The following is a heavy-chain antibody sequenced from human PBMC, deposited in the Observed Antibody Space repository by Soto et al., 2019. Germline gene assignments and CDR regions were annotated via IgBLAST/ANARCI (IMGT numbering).Heavy chain of an antibody. Sequence: GGSLRLSCAASGFTFSSYGMHWVRQAPGKGLEWVAVIWYDGSNKYYADSVKGRFTISRDNSKNTLYLQMNSLRAEDTAVYYCARDMSSSSFFLFYWGQGTLVTVSS. CDR3: ARDMSSSSFFLFY. V-gene: IGHV3-33*01. CDR2: IWYDGSNK. CDR1: GFTFSSYG. D-gene: IGHD6-6*01. J-gene: IGHJ4*02.